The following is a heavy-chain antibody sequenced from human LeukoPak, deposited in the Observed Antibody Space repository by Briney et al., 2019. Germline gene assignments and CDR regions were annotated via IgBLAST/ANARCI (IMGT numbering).Heavy chain of an antibody. CDR2: MNPNSGNT. Sequence: APVKVSCKASGYTFTSYGISWVRQATGQGLEWMGWMNPNSGNTGYAQKFQGRVTITRNTSISTAYMELSSLRSEDTAVYYCARGDRDYDILTGYSKSWFDPWGQGTQVTVSS. CDR1: GYTFTSYG. V-gene: IGHV1-8*03. D-gene: IGHD3-9*01. CDR3: ARGDRDYDILTGYSKSWFDP. J-gene: IGHJ5*02.